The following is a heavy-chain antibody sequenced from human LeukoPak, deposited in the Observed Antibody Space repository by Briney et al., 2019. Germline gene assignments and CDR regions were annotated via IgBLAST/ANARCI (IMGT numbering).Heavy chain of an antibody. CDR1: GFTFSSYA. J-gene: IGHJ5*02. CDR2: INQNGSEK. V-gene: IGHV3-7*01. D-gene: IGHD3-16*01. CDR3: ARDFHDYVSS. Sequence: GGSLRLSCAASGFTFSSYAMNWVRQAPGKGLEWVANINQNGSEKYYVDSVKGRFTISRDNAKKSLYLQMNNLRVEDTAIYYCARDFHDYVSSWGQGTLVTVSS.